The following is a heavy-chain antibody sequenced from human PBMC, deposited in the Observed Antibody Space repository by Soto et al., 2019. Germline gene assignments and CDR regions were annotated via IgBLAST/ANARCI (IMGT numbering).Heavy chain of an antibody. D-gene: IGHD2-15*01. CDR1: GYTFTSYD. J-gene: IGHJ4*02. CDR3: ARRDSGGFFRYFDS. CDR2: MNPNSGNT. Sequence: EASVKVSCKASGYTFTSYDINWVRQATGQGLEWMGWMNPNSGNTGYAQRFQGRLTITADKITNTAYMELSSLSSEDTAVYYCARRDSGGFFRYFDSWGQGTLVTVSS. V-gene: IGHV1-8*01.